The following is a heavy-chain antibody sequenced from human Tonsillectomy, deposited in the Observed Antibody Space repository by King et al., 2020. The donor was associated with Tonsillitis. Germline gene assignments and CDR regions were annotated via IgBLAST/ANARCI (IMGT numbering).Heavy chain of an antibody. D-gene: IGHD3-10*01. J-gene: IGHJ1*01. V-gene: IGHV3-74*01. Sequence: VQLVESGGGLVQPGGSLRLSCAASGFTFSSYWMHWVRQAPGKGLVWVSRINSDGSSTSYADSVKGRFTISRDNAKNTLYLQMNSLRAEETAVYYCARGITVWLYGPEYFQHWGQGTLVTVSS. CDR1: GFTFSSYW. CDR2: INSDGSST. CDR3: ARGITVWLYGPEYFQH.